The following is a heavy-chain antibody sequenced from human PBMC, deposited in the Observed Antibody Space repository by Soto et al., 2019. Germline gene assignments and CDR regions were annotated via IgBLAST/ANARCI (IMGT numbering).Heavy chain of an antibody. CDR3: ASMLGIAVAGTGY. D-gene: IGHD6-19*01. J-gene: IGHJ4*02. CDR2: INPSGST. CDR1: GGPFSGYY. Sequence: PSETLSLTCAVYGGPFSGYYWCWIRQLPGRGLEWIGEINPSGSTNYNPSLKSRVTISVDTSKNQFSLKLSSVTASDSAVYYGASMLGIAVAGTGYWGQGTLVTVSS. V-gene: IGHV4-34*01.